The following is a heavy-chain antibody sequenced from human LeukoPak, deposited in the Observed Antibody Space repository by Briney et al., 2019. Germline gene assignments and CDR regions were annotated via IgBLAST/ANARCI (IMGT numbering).Heavy chain of an antibody. V-gene: IGHV1-18*04. D-gene: IGHD3-3*01. Sequence: GASVKVSCKASGYTFTGYYMHWVRQAPGQGLEWMGWISAYNGNTNYAQKLQGRVTMTTDTSTSTAYMELRSLRSDDTAVYYCARDLDDFWSGYQPPAQFDYWGQGTLVTVSS. CDR2: ISAYNGNT. CDR3: ARDLDDFWSGYQPPAQFDY. CDR1: GYTFTGYY. J-gene: IGHJ4*02.